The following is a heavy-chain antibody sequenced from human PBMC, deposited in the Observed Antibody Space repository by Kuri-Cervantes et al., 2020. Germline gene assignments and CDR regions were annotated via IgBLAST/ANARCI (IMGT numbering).Heavy chain of an antibody. CDR3: ARVKDYDFWSGYRGDWYFDL. J-gene: IGHJ2*01. CDR2: IGTAGDT. Sequence: GESLKISCAASGFTFSSYDMHWVRQATGKGLEWVPAIGTAGDTYYPGSVKGRFTISRENAKNSLYLQMNSLRAGDTAVYYCARVKDYDFWSGYRGDWYFDLWGRGTLVTVSS. D-gene: IGHD3-3*01. CDR1: GFTFSSYD. V-gene: IGHV3-13*01.